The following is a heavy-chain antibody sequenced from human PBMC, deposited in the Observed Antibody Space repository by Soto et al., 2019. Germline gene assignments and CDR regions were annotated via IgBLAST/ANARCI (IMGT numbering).Heavy chain of an antibody. V-gene: IGHV4-59*01. CDR1: GGSISSYY. D-gene: IGHD5-12*01. CDR2: IYYSGST. J-gene: IGHJ4*02. CDR3: ARSIGSGYDYGD. Sequence: SETLSLTCTVSGGSISSYYWSWIRQPPGKGLEWIGYIYYSGSTNYNPSLKSRVTISVDTSKNQFSLKLSSVTAADTAVYYCARSIGSGYDYGDWGQGTLVTVSS.